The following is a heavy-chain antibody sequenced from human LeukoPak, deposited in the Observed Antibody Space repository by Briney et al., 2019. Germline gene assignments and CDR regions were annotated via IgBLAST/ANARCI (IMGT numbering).Heavy chain of an antibody. CDR3: ARGTFRYYYDSSGYYYDY. Sequence: SETLSLTCTVSGGSISSYYWSWIRQPPGKGLEWIGYIYYSGSTNYNPPLKSRVTISVDTSKNQFPLKLSSVTAADTAVYYCARGTFRYYYDSSGYYYDYWGQGTLVTVSS. V-gene: IGHV4-59*01. CDR1: GGSISSYY. CDR2: IYYSGST. D-gene: IGHD3-22*01. J-gene: IGHJ4*02.